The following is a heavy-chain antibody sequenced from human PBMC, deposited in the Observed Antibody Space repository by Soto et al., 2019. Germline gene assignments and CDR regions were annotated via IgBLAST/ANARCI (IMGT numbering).Heavy chain of an antibody. CDR2: IYYSGST. D-gene: IGHD1-20*01. Sequence: SSETWSLTCTVSGSSVSRGSDYWTWIRQPPGKGLEWIGYIYYSGSTSYNPSLKSRVTISLDTSNNQFSLKLTSVTAADTAIYYCAREGVIGMSRLLGFDQWGQGTPVTVSS. CDR3: AREGVIGMSRLLGFDQ. J-gene: IGHJ4*02. CDR1: GSSVSRGSDY. V-gene: IGHV4-61*01.